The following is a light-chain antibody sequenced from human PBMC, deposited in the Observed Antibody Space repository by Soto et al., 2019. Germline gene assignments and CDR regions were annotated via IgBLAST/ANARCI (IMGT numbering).Light chain of an antibody. J-gene: IGKJ1*01. CDR1: QSISSW. CDR3: QQYNSYRT. CDR2: DAS. Sequence: DIQMTQSPSTLSASVVDRVTITFRASQSISSWLAWYQQKPGKAPKLLIYDASSLESGVPSRFSGSGSGTEFTLTISSLQPDDFATYYCQQYNSYRTFGQGTKVDI. V-gene: IGKV1-5*01.